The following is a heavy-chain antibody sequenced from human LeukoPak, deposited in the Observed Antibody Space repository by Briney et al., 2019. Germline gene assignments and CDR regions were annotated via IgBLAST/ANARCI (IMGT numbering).Heavy chain of an antibody. Sequence: SETLSLTCTVSGGSISSYYWSWLRQPAGKGLEWIGRIYTSGSTNYNPSLKSRVTMSVDTSKNQFSLKLSSVTAADTAVYYCARDSYGSGSYYPNWFDPWGQGTLVTVSS. CDR3: ARDSYGSGSYYPNWFDP. D-gene: IGHD3-10*01. J-gene: IGHJ5*01. CDR2: IYTSGST. CDR1: GGSISSYY. V-gene: IGHV4-4*07.